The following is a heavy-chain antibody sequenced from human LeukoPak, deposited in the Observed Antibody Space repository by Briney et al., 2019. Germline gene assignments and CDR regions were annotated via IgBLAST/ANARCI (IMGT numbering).Heavy chain of an antibody. D-gene: IGHD3-10*01. CDR1: GYIFTIYA. V-gene: IGHV7-4-1*02. CDR3: VRDFGKYEGGY. J-gene: IGHJ4*02. Sequence: GASVKVSCKASGYIFTIYAMNWVRQAPGQGLEWMGWINTNTGNPTYAQGFTGRFVFSLDTSVSTAYLQVSSLKAGDTAVYYCVRDFGKYEGGYWGQGTLVTVSS. CDR2: INTNTGNP.